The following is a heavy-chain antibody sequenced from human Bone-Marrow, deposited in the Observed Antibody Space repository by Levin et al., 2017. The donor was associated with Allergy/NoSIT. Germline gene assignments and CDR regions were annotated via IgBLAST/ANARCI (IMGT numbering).Heavy chain of an antibody. D-gene: IGHD6-6*01. CDR1: GLTFSNNW. J-gene: IGHJ4*02. Sequence: SCAASGLTFSNNWMHWVRQAPGKGLVWVSRINTDGTTTNYADSVKGRFTISRDNAKNTLYLQMNSLRAEDTAVYYCTRIIAAHFDSWGQGTLVTVSS. V-gene: IGHV3-74*01. CDR3: TRIIAAHFDS. CDR2: INTDGTTT.